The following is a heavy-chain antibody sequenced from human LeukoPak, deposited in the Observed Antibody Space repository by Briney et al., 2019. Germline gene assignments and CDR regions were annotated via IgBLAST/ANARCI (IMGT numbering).Heavy chain of an antibody. J-gene: IGHJ6*03. CDR1: GGTFSSYA. V-gene: IGHV1-69*05. D-gene: IGHD5-12*01. CDR3: ARGSKWLSMDV. CDR2: IIPIFGTA. Sequence: ASVKVSCKASGGTFSSYAISWVRQAPGQGLEWMGGIIPIFGTANYAQKFQGRVTMTTDTSTSTVYMELSSLRSEDTAVYYCARGSKWLSMDVWGKGTTVTVSS.